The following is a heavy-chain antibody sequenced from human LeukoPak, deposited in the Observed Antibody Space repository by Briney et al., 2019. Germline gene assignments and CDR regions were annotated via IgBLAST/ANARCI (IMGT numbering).Heavy chain of an antibody. J-gene: IGHJ4*02. D-gene: IGHD3-22*01. CDR3: ARVKDDSSGYEPFDY. V-gene: IGHV1-46*01. Sequence: ASVKVSCKAFGYTFTSNYMHWVRQAPGQGPEWMGVISPSGGSTTYAQKFQGRVTLTRDMSTSTDYLELSSLRSEDTAVYYCARVKDDSSGYEPFDYWGQGTLVTVSS. CDR1: GYTFTSNY. CDR2: ISPSGGST.